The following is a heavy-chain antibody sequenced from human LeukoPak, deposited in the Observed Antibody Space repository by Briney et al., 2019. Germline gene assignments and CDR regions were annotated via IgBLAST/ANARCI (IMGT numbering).Heavy chain of an antibody. CDR3: ARDSIGGYNPPDY. J-gene: IGHJ4*02. D-gene: IGHD5-24*01. CDR1: GFTFSSYA. Sequence: GGSLRLSCAASGFTFSSYAMHWVRQAPGKGLEWVAVISYDGSNKYYADPVKGRFTISRDNSKNTLYLQMNSLRAEDTAVYYCARDSIGGYNPPDYWGQGTLVTVSS. V-gene: IGHV3-30*04. CDR2: ISYDGSNK.